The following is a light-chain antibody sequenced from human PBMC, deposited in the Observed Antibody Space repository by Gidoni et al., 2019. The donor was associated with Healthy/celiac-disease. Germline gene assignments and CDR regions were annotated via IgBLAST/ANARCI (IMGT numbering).Light chain of an antibody. J-gene: IGKJ5*01. Sequence: EIVLTQSPATLSVSPGERAPLACRASQSVSSNLAWYQQKPGQAPRLLLYGASTRATGIPARFSGSGSGTEFTLTISSLQSEDFAVYYCQQYNNWPPTFGQGTRLEIK. CDR3: QQYNNWPPT. CDR2: GAS. CDR1: QSVSSN. V-gene: IGKV3-15*01.